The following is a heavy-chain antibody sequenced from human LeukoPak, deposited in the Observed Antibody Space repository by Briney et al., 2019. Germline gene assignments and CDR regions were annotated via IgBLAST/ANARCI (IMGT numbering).Heavy chain of an antibody. CDR3: AKVDYWSPENYFDS. J-gene: IGHJ4*02. D-gene: IGHD1-1*01. V-gene: IGHV3-53*01. CDR1: GFTVTSNY. Sequence: GGSLRLSCAASGFTVTSNYMSWVRQAPGKGLEWVSIIYSDGSTNYADSVKGRFTISRDNSQNTVFLQMNSLRAEDTAVYYCAKVDYWSPENYFDSWGQGILVTVSS. CDR2: IYSDGST.